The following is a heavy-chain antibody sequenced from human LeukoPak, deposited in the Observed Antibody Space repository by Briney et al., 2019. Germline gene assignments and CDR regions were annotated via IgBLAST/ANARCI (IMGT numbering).Heavy chain of an antibody. V-gene: IGHV3-23*01. Sequence: QPGGSLRLSCAASGFTYSSYAMSWVRQAPGKGLEWVSGISGSGDTTYYADSVKGRFTISRDNSKNTLDLQMNSLRAEDTAVYYCAKAVVPTAGLRALDIWGQGTMVAASS. CDR2: ISGSGDTT. J-gene: IGHJ3*02. D-gene: IGHD2-2*01. CDR1: GFTYSSYA. CDR3: AKAVVPTAGLRALDI.